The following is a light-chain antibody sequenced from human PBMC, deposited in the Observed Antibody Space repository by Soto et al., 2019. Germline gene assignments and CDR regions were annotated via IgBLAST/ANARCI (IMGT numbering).Light chain of an antibody. CDR2: EVS. Sequence: QSVLTQPASVSGSPGQSITISCTGTSSDIGTYNYVSWNQQHPGKAPKVIIYEVSNRPSGVSNCFSGSKSGNTASLTISGLQAEDEADYYCSSYTSSNTLVFGTGTKVTVL. CDR3: SSYTSSNTLV. CDR1: SSDIGTYNY. V-gene: IGLV2-14*01. J-gene: IGLJ1*01.